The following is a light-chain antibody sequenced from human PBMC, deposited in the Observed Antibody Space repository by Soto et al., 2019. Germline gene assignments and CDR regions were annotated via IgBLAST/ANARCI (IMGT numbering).Light chain of an antibody. CDR1: QTVNNN. CDR3: QQYHKWPIT. Sequence: EIVLTQSPDTLSLSPGERATLSCRASQTVNNNYVAWYQQKPGQAPRLLIFRASNKATGIPARFSGSGSGTEFTLTISSLQSEDFAVYYCQQYHKWPITFGQGTRLEIK. CDR2: RAS. V-gene: IGKV3D-15*01. J-gene: IGKJ5*01.